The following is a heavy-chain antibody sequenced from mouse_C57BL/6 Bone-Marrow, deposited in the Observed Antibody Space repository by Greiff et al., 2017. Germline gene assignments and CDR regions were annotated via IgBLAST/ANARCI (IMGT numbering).Heavy chain of an antibody. CDR2: INPNNGGT. D-gene: IGHD3-2*02. Sequence: VQLQQSGPELVKPGASVKIPCKASGYTFTDYNMDWVKQSHGKSLEWIGDINPNNGGTIYNQKFKGKATLTVDKSSSTAYMELRSLTSEVTAVYYCARRLDSSGYVWFAYWGQGTLVTGSA. CDR3: ARRLDSSGYVWFAY. CDR1: GYTFTDYN. V-gene: IGHV1-18*01. J-gene: IGHJ3*01.